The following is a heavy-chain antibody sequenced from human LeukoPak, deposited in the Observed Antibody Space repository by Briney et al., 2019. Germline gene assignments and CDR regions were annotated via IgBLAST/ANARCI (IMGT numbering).Heavy chain of an antibody. CDR1: GFTFSSYW. CDR3: AGGGGFDV. Sequence: GGSLRLSCAASGFTFSSYWMNWARQAPGKGLEWVASINHNGNVNYYVDSVKGRFTISRDNAKNSLYLQMSNLRAEDTAVYFWAGGGGFDVRGQGATVTVSS. D-gene: IGHD2-15*01. CDR2: INHNGNVN. V-gene: IGHV3-7*03. J-gene: IGHJ6*02.